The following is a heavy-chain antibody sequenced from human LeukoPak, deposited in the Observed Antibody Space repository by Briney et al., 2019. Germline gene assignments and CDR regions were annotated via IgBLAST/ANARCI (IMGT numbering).Heavy chain of an antibody. Sequence: SETPSLTRTVSGGSLSSYYWSLIRQPPGEGLEWIGYTYYSGSTNYNPSLKSRVTISVDTSKNQFSLKLSSVTAADTAVYYCARHVRGRDAFDIWGQGTMVTVSS. D-gene: IGHD3-16*01. CDR1: GGSLSSYY. CDR2: TYYSGST. V-gene: IGHV4-59*08. J-gene: IGHJ3*02. CDR3: ARHVRGRDAFDI.